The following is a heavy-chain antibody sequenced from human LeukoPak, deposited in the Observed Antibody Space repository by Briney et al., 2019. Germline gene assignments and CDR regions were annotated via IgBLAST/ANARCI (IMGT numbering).Heavy chain of an antibody. CDR2: IYYSGST. CDR3: ARGLSAADDAFDI. D-gene: IGHD6-13*01. CDR1: GGSISSYY. Sequence: SETLSLTCTVSGGSISSYYWSWIRQPPGKGLEWIGYIYYSGSTNYNPSLKSRVTISVDTSKNQFSLKLSSVTAADTAEYYCARGLSAADDAFDIWGQGTMVTVSS. V-gene: IGHV4-59*01. J-gene: IGHJ3*02.